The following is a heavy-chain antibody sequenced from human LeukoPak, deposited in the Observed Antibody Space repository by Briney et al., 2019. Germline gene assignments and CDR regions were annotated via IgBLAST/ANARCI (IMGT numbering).Heavy chain of an antibody. CDR3: ARGRSFDY. Sequence: SETLSLTCTVSGGSISSSSYYWGWIRQPPGKGLEWIGRIYTSGSTNYNPSLKSRVTMSVDTSKNQFSLKLSSVTAADTAVYYCARGRSFDYWGQGTLVTVSS. V-gene: IGHV4-39*07. J-gene: IGHJ4*02. CDR1: GGSISSSSYY. CDR2: IYTSGST.